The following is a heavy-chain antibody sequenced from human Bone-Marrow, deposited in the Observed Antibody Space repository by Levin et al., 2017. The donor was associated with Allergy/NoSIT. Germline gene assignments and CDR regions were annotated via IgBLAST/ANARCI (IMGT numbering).Heavy chain of an antibody. J-gene: IGHJ4*02. D-gene: IGHD5-24*01. CDR2: ISYSGST. V-gene: IGHV4-59*01. CDR3: ARSLRRENFDY. Sequence: SQTLSLTCTVSGDSLSSYYWSWIRQPPGKRLEWIAYISYSGSTNYNPSLTSRVTLSVDTSKNHFSLNLTSVTAADTAVYYCARSLRRENFDYWGQGILVTVSS. CDR1: GDSLSSYY.